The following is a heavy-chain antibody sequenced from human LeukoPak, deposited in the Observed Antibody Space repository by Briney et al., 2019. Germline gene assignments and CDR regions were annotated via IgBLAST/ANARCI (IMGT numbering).Heavy chain of an antibody. CDR2: IYYSGST. D-gene: IGHD3-22*01. CDR3: ARHSQDTMIVADIRGGFDY. J-gene: IGHJ4*02. CDR1: GGSISSSSYY. V-gene: IGHV4-39*01. Sequence: SEILSLTCTVSGGSISSSSYYWGWIRQPPGKGLEWIGSIYYSGSTYYNPSLKSRVTISVDTSKNQFSLKLSSVTAADTAVYYCARHSQDTMIVADIRGGFDYWGQGTLVTVSS.